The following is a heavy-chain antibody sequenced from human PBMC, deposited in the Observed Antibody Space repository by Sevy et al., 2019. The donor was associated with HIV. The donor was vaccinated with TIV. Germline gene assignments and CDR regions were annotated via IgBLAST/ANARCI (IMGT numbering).Heavy chain of an antibody. CDR2: IYYSGST. CDR3: ARCPRVTMIVVVPRVY. Sequence: SESLSLTCTVSGGSISSSSYYWGWIRQPPGKGLEWIGSIYYSGSTYYNPSLKSRVSISVDTSKNQFSLKLSSVTAADTAVYYCARCPRVTMIVVVPRVYWGQGTLVTVSS. J-gene: IGHJ4*02. V-gene: IGHV4-39*01. CDR1: GGSISSSSYY. D-gene: IGHD3-22*01.